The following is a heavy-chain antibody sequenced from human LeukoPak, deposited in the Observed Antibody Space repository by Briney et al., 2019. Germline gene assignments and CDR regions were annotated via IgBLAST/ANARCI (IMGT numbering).Heavy chain of an antibody. Sequence: GGSLRLSCAASGFTFSSYSMNWVRQAPGKGLEWVSSISSSSSYIYYADSVKGRFTISRDNAKNSLYLQMNSLRAEDTAVYYCAKVLQELRYFDWLPNDYWGQGTLVTVSS. D-gene: IGHD3-9*01. V-gene: IGHV3-21*01. CDR1: GFTFSSYS. CDR3: AKVLQELRYFDWLPNDY. J-gene: IGHJ4*02. CDR2: ISSSSSYI.